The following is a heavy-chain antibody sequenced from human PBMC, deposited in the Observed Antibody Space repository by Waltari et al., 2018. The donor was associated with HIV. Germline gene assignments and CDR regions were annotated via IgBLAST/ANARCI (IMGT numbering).Heavy chain of an antibody. J-gene: IGHJ4*02. D-gene: IGHD2-15*01. V-gene: IGHV5-51*03. CDR2: IFPGDSDT. Sequence: EVQLVQSGAEVKEPGESLKISCQGSGYNFHIFWIAWVRQMPGKGLEWMGIIFPGDSDTRYSPSFQGQVTISADKSITTAYLQWTTLRASDTAMYYCARGAVRSTLFYFDFWAQGTLVTVSS. CDR3: ARGAVRSTLFYFDF. CDR1: GYNFHIFW.